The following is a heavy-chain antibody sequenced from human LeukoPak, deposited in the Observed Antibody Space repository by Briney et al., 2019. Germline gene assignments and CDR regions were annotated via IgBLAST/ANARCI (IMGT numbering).Heavy chain of an antibody. D-gene: IGHD3-9*01. V-gene: IGHV3-21*01. CDR2: ISSSSSYI. CDR1: GFTFSSYS. J-gene: IGHJ3*02. Sequence: GGSLRLSCAASGFTFSSYSMNWVRQAPGKGLEWVSSISSSSSYIYYADSVKGRFTISRDNAKNSLYLQMNSLRAEDTAVYYCARDSLTWVFDIWGQGTMVTVSS. CDR3: ARDSLTWVFDI.